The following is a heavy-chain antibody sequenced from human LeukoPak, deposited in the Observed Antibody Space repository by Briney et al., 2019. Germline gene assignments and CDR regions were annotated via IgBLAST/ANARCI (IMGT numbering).Heavy chain of an antibody. V-gene: IGHV4-39*01. D-gene: IGHD2-2*01. Sequence: PSETLSLTCTVSGGSISSSIYYWGWIRQPPGKGLEWIGSIYYSGSTYYNPSLKSRVTISVDTSKNQFSLKLSSVTAADTAVYYCARRVVVPAANNSFDPWGQGTLVTVSS. J-gene: IGHJ5*02. CDR3: ARRVVVPAANNSFDP. CDR1: GGSISSSIYY. CDR2: IYYSGST.